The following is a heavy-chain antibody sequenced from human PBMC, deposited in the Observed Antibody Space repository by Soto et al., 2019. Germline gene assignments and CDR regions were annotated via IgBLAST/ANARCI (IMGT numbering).Heavy chain of an antibody. V-gene: IGHV3-23*01. CDR2: ITSSGGGT. D-gene: IGHD5-18*01. J-gene: IGHJ4*02. CDR1: GFTFSADV. CDR3: AKLTAP. Sequence: XASLTLTCSASGFTFSADVMSWVRQAPGKGLEWVSSITSSGGGTYYADSVKGRFTVSRDNFKNTVYLQMNSLRDEDTAVYYCAKLTAPWGQGTLVTVS.